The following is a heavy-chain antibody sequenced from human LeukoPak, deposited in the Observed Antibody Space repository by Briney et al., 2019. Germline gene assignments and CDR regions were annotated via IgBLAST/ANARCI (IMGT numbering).Heavy chain of an antibody. CDR1: GYSISSSYY. CDR3: ARTPIVGAYKNAFDI. V-gene: IGHV4-38-2*02. CDR2: IYYSGST. J-gene: IGHJ3*02. D-gene: IGHD1-26*01. Sequence: KPSETLSLTCTVSGYSISSSYYWGWIRQPPGKGLEWIGSIYYSGSTYYNPSLKSRVTISVDTSKNQFSLKLSSVTAADTAVYYCARTPIVGAYKNAFDIWGQGTMVTVSS.